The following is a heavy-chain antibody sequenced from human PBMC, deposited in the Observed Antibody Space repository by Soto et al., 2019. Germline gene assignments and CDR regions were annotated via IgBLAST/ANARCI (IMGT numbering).Heavy chain of an antibody. D-gene: IGHD3-9*01. Sequence: EVQLLESGGGFVQPGESLRLSCAASGFTFSLSAMSWVRQAQGRGLDWVSSLSGGGSTTDYADSVKGRFTISRDNSKNTVHLQMNSLTAEDTAVYYCAKGPEYDILTGCDYWGQGALVTVSS. CDR1: GFTFSLSA. CDR3: AKGPEYDILTGCDY. CDR2: LSGGGSTT. J-gene: IGHJ4*02. V-gene: IGHV3-23*01.